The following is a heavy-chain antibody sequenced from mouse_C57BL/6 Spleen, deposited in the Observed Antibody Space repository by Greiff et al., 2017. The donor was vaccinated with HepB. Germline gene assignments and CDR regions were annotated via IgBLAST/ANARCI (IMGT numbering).Heavy chain of an antibody. CDR3: ARALTGALDY. J-gene: IGHJ2*01. CDR2: IRNKANGYTT. CDR1: GFTFTDYY. Sequence: DVKLQESGGGLVQPGGSLSLSCAASGFTFTDYYMSWVRQPPGKALEWLGFIRNKANGYTTEYSASVKGRFTISRDNSQSILYLQMNALRAEDSATYYCARALTGALDYWGQGTTLTVSS. V-gene: IGHV7-3*01. D-gene: IGHD4-1*01.